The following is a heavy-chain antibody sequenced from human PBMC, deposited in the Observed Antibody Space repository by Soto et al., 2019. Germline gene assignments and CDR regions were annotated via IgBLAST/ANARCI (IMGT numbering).Heavy chain of an antibody. CDR1: GFTFTSSA. V-gene: IGHV1-58*02. Sequence: SVKVSCKASGFTFTSSAMQWVRQARGQRLEWIGWIVVGSGNTNYAQKFQERVTITRDMSTSTAYMELSSLRSEDTAVYYCTTDPVTMIVVVPSSGWGQGTLVTVSS. D-gene: IGHD3-22*01. CDR2: IVVGSGNT. J-gene: IGHJ4*02. CDR3: TTDPVTMIVVVPSSG.